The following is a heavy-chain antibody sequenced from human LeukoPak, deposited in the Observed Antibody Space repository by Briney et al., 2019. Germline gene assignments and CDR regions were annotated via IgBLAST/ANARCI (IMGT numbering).Heavy chain of an antibody. CDR2: MNSDESDT. CDR3: ARGTEVAFDY. CDR1: GFTFSSHW. Sequence: PGGSLRLSCVASGFTFSSHWMHWVRQTPDKGLVWVSRMNSDESDTNYADSVNGRFTISRDNAKNTLYLQMNSLRVEDTAKYYCARGTEVAFDYWGQGTLVTVSS. V-gene: IGHV3-74*01. J-gene: IGHJ4*02.